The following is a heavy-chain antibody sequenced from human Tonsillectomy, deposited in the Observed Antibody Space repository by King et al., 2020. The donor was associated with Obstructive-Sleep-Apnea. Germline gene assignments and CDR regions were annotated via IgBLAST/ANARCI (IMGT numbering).Heavy chain of an antibody. CDR1: GFSFSTYD. V-gene: IGHV3-23*04. CDR3: VKGIGTRDEPGRHLHGY. CDR2: ISASGGGT. Sequence: VQLVESGGGLVQPGGSLRLSCAASGFSFSTYDMDWVRQGPGKGLEWVSGISASGGGTHYADFVRGRFTISRDISKKTLYLQMNSLRGEDTALSYCVKGIGTRDEPGRHLHGYWGQGTLVTVSS. D-gene: IGHD3-10*01. J-gene: IGHJ4*02.